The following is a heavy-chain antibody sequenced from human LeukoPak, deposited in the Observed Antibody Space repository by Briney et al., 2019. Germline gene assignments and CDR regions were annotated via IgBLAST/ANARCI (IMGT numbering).Heavy chain of an antibody. V-gene: IGHV1-3*01. D-gene: IGHD1-14*01. J-gene: IGHJ4*02. CDR2: INAGNGNT. CDR1: GYTFTTYA. CDR3: ARDSARIPFDY. Sequence: EASVKASCKASGYTFTTYAMHWVRQAPGQRLEWMGWINAGNGNTKYSQKFQGRVTITRGTSASTAYMELSSLRSEDTAVYYCARDSARIPFDYWGQGTLVTVSS.